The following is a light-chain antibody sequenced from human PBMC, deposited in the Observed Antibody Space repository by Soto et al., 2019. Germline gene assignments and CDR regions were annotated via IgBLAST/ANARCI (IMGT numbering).Light chain of an antibody. CDR2: GAS. J-gene: IGKJ1*01. Sequence: EIVLTQSPGTLSSSPGERATLSCRASQSVSSNFLAWYQQRPGQTPRILIYGASSRATGIPDRFSGSGSGTDFTLTISRLEPEDFAVYYCQQYGSSGTFGQGTKVDIK. V-gene: IGKV3-20*01. CDR1: QSVSSNF. CDR3: QQYGSSGT.